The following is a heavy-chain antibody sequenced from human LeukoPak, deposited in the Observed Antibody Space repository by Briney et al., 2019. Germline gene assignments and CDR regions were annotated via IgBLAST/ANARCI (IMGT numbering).Heavy chain of an antibody. CDR2: IIPISGTA. J-gene: IGHJ4*02. D-gene: IGHD3-10*01. CDR3: ARGSRDYYGSGSYYIDY. Sequence: SVKVSCKASGGTFSSYAISWVRQAPGQGLEWMGGIIPISGTANYAQKFQGRVTITTDESTSTAYMELSSLRSEDTAVYYCARGSRDYYGSGSYYIDYWGQGTLVTVSS. V-gene: IGHV1-69*05. CDR1: GGTFSSYA.